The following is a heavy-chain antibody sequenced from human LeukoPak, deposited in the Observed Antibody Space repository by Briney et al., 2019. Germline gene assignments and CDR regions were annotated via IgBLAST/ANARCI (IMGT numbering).Heavy chain of an antibody. D-gene: IGHD2-15*01. CDR2: ISRSGSTK. J-gene: IGHJ6*03. CDR3: ARVLRYCSGGNCYSAGLGYMDV. V-gene: IGHV3-11*01. CDR1: GFTFSDYN. Sequence: GGSLRLSCAVSGFTFSDYNMRWIRQAPGKGLEWVSSISRSGSTKYYADSVKGRFTISRDNAKNSLFLQMNSLRAEDTAVYYCARVLRYCSGGNCYSAGLGYMDVWGKGTTVTISS.